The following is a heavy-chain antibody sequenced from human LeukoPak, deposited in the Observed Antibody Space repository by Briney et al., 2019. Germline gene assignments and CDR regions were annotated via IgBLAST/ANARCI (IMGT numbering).Heavy chain of an antibody. V-gene: IGHV4-4*07. D-gene: IGHD1-26*01. Sequence: SETLSLTCAVSGGSLENNHWAWIRLLAGKGLEWIGRLHVSGNTNFNPSLKSRVTISVDTSKNQFSLKMTSMTAADTAVYFCARDPLRSSFDSWGQGILVNVAP. CDR3: ARDPLRSSFDS. CDR1: GGSLENNH. CDR2: LHVSGNT. J-gene: IGHJ4*02.